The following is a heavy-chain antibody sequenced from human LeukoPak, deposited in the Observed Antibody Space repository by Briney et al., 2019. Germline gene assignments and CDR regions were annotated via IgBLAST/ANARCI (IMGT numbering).Heavy chain of an antibody. CDR3: ARGGDILTGFES. V-gene: IGHV4-4*02. Sequence: SGTLSLTCAVSGGSISSSNWWSWVRQPPGKGLEWIGEIYHSGRTNYNPSLNSRVTISVDKSKNQFSLKLSSVTAADTAVYYCARGGDILTGFESWGQGTLVTVSS. CDR1: GGSISSSNW. D-gene: IGHD3-9*01. J-gene: IGHJ4*02. CDR2: IYHSGRT.